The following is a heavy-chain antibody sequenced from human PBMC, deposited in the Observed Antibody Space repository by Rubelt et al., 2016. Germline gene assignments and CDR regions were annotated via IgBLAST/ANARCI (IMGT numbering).Heavy chain of an antibody. J-gene: IGHJ6*02. D-gene: IGHD2-15*01. CDR3: AAASGSFDYYYYGMDV. Sequence: QMQLVQSGPEVKKPGTSVKVSCKASGFTFTSSAMQWVRQARGQRLEWIGWIVVGSGNTNYAQKFQERVTITRDMSTSTAYMELSSLRSEDTAVYDCAAASGSFDYYYYGMDVWGQGTTVTVSS. V-gene: IGHV1-58*02. CDR2: IVVGSGNT. CDR1: GFTFTSSA.